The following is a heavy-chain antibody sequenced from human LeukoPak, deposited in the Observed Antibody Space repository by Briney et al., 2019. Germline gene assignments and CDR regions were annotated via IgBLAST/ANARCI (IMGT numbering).Heavy chain of an antibody. J-gene: IGHJ4*02. Sequence: GASVKVSCKASGYSFTTYGITWVRQAPGQGLEWMGWISAYNGNTNYAQKLQGRVTMTTDTSTSTAYMELRSLRSDDTAVYYCARSSPPRYYYDSSGSYGYYFDFWGQGILVTVSS. D-gene: IGHD3-22*01. CDR2: ISAYNGNT. V-gene: IGHV1-18*01. CDR1: GYSFTTYG. CDR3: ARSSPPRYYYDSSGSYGYYFDF.